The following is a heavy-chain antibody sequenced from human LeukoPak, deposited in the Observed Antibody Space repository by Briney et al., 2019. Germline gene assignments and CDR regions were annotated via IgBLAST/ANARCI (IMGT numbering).Heavy chain of an antibody. D-gene: IGHD1-26*01. Sequence: SETLTLSFAVYGWSFSNYYLSWIRQPPGQGLEWIGEINHSGSSNYNPSLKSRVTISVDTSKNQFSLKLSAVTAADTAVYYCARGLLVGATSVSGMDFWGQGTTVTVSS. CDR2: INHSGSS. CDR1: GWSFSNYY. CDR3: ARGLLVGATSVSGMDF. J-gene: IGHJ6*02. V-gene: IGHV4-34*01.